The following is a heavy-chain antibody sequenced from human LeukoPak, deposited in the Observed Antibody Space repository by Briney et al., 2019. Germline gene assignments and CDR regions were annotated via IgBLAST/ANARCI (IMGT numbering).Heavy chain of an antibody. V-gene: IGHV3-30-3*01. Sequence: GRSLRLSCAASGFTFSSYAMHWVRQAPGKGLEWVTVISYDGSNKYYADSVKGRFTISRDNSKNTLYLQMNSLRAEDTAVYYCARDRESGYPAEYFQHWGQGTLVTVSS. CDR2: ISYDGSNK. J-gene: IGHJ1*01. CDR3: ARDRESGYPAEYFQH. CDR1: GFTFSSYA. D-gene: IGHD5-12*01.